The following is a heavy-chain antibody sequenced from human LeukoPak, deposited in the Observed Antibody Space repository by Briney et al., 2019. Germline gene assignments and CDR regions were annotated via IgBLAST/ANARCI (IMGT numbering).Heavy chain of an antibody. J-gene: IGHJ4*02. Sequence: ASVKVSCKASGYTFTGYYMHWVRQAPGQGLEWMGWINPNSGGTNYAQKFQGTVTMTRDTSISTAYMELSRLRSDDTALYYCARDPTVTTYYFDYWGQGTLVTVSS. CDR1: GYTFTGYY. CDR3: ARDPTVTTYYFDY. D-gene: IGHD4-17*01. V-gene: IGHV1-2*02. CDR2: INPNSGGT.